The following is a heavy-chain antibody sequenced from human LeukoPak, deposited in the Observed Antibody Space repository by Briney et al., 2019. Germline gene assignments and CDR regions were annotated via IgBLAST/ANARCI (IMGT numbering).Heavy chain of an antibody. J-gene: IGHJ5*02. CDR2: IYHSGST. CDR1: GYSISSGYY. D-gene: IGHD2-15*01. Sequence: SETLSLTCAVSGYSISSGYYWGWIRQPPGKGLEWIGSIYHSGSTYYNPSLKSRVTISVDTSKNQSSLKLSSVTAADTAVYYCARDQLGCSGGSCQNWFDPWGQGTLVTVSS. V-gene: IGHV4-38-2*02. CDR3: ARDQLGCSGGSCQNWFDP.